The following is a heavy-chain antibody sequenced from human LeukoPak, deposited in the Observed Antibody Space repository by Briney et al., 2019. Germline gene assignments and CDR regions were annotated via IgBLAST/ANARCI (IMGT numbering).Heavy chain of an antibody. CDR2: INHSGST. Sequence: SETLSLTCAVYGGSFSDYYWSWIRQPPGKGLEWIGEINHSGSTNYNPSLKSRVTISVDTSKKQFSMKLSSVTAADTAVYYCARGRKVAVFGYYYMDVWGKGTTVTVSS. CDR1: GGSFSDYY. V-gene: IGHV4-34*01. J-gene: IGHJ6*03. CDR3: ARGRKVAVFGYYYMDV. D-gene: IGHD3-16*01.